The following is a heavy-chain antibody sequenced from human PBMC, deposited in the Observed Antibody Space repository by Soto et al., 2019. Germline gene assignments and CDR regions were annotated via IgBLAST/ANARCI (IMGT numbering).Heavy chain of an antibody. CDR1: GFTFSSGW. V-gene: IGHV3-74*01. CDR3: ARVVDYYDPYYYYGMDV. CDR2: INTDGSDT. J-gene: IGHJ6*02. D-gene: IGHD3-22*01. Sequence: GGSLRLSCAASGFTFSSGWMHWVRQAPGKGLVWVSRINTDGSDTSYADSVKGRFTISRDNAKNMLYLQMNSLRAEDTAVYYCARVVDYYDPYYYYGMDVWGQGTTVTVSS.